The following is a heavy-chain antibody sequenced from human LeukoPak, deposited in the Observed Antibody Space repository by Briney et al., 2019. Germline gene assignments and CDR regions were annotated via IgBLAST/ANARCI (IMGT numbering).Heavy chain of an antibody. V-gene: IGHV4-34*01. D-gene: IGHD3-3*01. Sequence: PSETLSLTCAVYGGSFSGYYWGCIRQPPGKGLEWIGEINHSGSTNYNPSLKSRVTISVDTSKNQFSLKLSSVTAADTAVYYCARTIFGVVTPFDYWGQGTLVTVSS. J-gene: IGHJ4*02. CDR2: INHSGST. CDR3: ARTIFGVVTPFDY. CDR1: GGSFSGYY.